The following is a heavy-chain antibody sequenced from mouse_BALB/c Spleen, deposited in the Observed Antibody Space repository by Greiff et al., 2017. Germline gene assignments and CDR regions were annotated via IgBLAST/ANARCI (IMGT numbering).Heavy chain of an antibody. J-gene: IGHJ4*01. Sequence: EVNLVESGGGLVQPGGSLKLSCAASGFTFSSYTMSWVRQTPEKRLEWVAYISNGGGSTYYPDTVKGRFTISRDNAKNTLYLQMSSLKSEDTAMYYCAREGQMDYWGQGTSVTVSS. CDR2: ISNGGGST. D-gene: IGHD3-3*01. CDR3: AREGQMDY. CDR1: GFTFSSYT. V-gene: IGHV5-12-2*01.